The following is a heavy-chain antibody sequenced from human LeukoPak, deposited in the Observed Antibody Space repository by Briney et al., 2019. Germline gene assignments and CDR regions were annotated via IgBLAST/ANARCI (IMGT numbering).Heavy chain of an antibody. J-gene: IGHJ4*02. CDR1: GGSISSYY. CDR3: ARRRPIDY. Sequence: KASETVSLTCTVSGGSISSYYWSWIRQPPGKGLEWIGYIFYSGSTDYNPSLKSRVTISVDTSKNQFSLKLSSVTAADTAFYYCARRRPIDYWGQGTLVTVSS. V-gene: IGHV4-59*01. CDR2: IFYSGST.